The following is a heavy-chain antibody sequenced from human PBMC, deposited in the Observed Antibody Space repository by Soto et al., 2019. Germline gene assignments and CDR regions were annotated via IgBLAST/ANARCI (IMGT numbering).Heavy chain of an antibody. CDR1: GVTFSNYG. D-gene: IGHD3-10*01. CDR3: ARDRGSGIYYYYGMDV. Sequence: QVQLVESGGGVVQPGRSLRLSCAASGVTFSNYGIHWVRQAPGKGLEWVAVIWYDGSNKYYADSVKGRFTISRENSKNTLYMQMSSLRAEDTAVYYCARDRGSGIYYYYGMDVWGQGTTVTVSS. CDR2: IWYDGSNK. V-gene: IGHV3-33*01. J-gene: IGHJ6*02.